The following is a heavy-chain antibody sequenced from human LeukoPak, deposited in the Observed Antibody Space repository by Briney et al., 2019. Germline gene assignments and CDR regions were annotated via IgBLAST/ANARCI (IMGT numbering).Heavy chain of an antibody. CDR1: GFTVSKTY. Sequence: GGSLRLSCAASGFTVSKTYMTWVRQAPGKGLEWVSVIYSGGSAYYADSVKGRFTISRDNSKNTLYLQMSSLRPEDTAVYYCARGRYNWNDRSFDPWGQGTLVTVSS. CDR3: ARGRYNWNDRSFDP. CDR2: IYSGGSA. J-gene: IGHJ5*02. V-gene: IGHV3-66*02. D-gene: IGHD1-20*01.